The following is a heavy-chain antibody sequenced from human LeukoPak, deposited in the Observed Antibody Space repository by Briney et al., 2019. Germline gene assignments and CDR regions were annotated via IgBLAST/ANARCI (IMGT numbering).Heavy chain of an antibody. V-gene: IGHV1-18*01. CDR1: GYTFRDYG. Sequence: ASVKVSCKASGYTFRDYGISWVRQAPGQGLEWMGWISPYSGNTNYAQNLQGRVTMTTDTSTSTAYMELRSLRSDDTAVYYCARGVGYYMDVWGKGTTVTVSS. CDR3: ARGVGYYMDV. CDR2: ISPYSGNT. J-gene: IGHJ6*03.